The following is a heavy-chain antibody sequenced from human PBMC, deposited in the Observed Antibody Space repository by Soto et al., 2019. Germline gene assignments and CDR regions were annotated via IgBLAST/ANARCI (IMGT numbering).Heavy chain of an antibody. Sequence: QVQLVQSGGEVKKPGASVKVSCKTSGYTFTTYGISCVRQAPGQGLEWVGWISAYSGKTHDAQKFQGKVTMTTDTATNTAYLELRSLSSADTAVYYCARDPSLGDHQYWGQGTLVTVTS. CDR1: GYTFTTYG. CDR2: ISAYSGKT. V-gene: IGHV1-18*01. D-gene: IGHD3-16*01. CDR3: ARDPSLGDHQY. J-gene: IGHJ4*02.